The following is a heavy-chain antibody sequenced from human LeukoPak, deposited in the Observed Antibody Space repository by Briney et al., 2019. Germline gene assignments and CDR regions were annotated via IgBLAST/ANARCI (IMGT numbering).Heavy chain of an antibody. CDR1: GFTFSSYS. Sequence: GGSLRLSCAASGFTFSSYSMNWVRQAPGKGLEWVSYISSSSSTIYYADSVKGRFTISRDNAKNSLYLQMNSLRAEDTAVYHCARYDYSNYEGRWFDPWGQGTLVTVSS. D-gene: IGHD4-11*01. CDR3: ARYDYSNYEGRWFDP. J-gene: IGHJ5*02. CDR2: ISSSSSTI. V-gene: IGHV3-48*01.